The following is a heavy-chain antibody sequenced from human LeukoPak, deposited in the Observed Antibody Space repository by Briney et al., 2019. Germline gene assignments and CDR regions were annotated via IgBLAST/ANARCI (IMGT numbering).Heavy chain of an antibody. J-gene: IGHJ4*02. Sequence: ASVNVSCKASGGTFSSYAISWVRQAPGQGLEWMGRIIPILGIANYAQKFQGRVTITADKSTSTAYMELSSLRSEDTAVYYCAPDADQLLSDYWGQGTLVTVSS. CDR1: GGTFSSYA. CDR3: APDADQLLSDY. D-gene: IGHD2-2*01. CDR2: IIPILGIA. V-gene: IGHV1-69*04.